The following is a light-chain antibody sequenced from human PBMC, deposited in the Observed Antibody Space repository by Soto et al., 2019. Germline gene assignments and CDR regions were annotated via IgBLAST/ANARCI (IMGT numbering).Light chain of an antibody. J-gene: IGKJ5*01. Sequence: EIVLTQSPGTLSLSPGERATLSCRASQSVTNNYLAWYQQKPGQAPRLLIYGASSRATGIPDRFSGSGSGTDFTLTINSLEPEDFAVYFCQQRSNWPPITFGQGTRLEI. CDR2: GAS. CDR3: QQRSNWPPIT. V-gene: IGKV3D-20*02. CDR1: QSVTNNY.